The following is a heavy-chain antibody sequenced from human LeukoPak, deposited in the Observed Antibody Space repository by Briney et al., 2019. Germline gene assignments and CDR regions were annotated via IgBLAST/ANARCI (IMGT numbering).Heavy chain of an antibody. CDR1: GYSFTSYW. Sequence: GESLKISCKGSGYSFTSYWIGWVRQMPGKGLEWMGIIYPGDSDTRYSPSFQGQVNISADKSISTAYLQWSSLKASDTAMYYCARLGVSLTYYHGSGTDELSFDYWGQGTLVTVSS. J-gene: IGHJ4*02. CDR2: IYPGDSDT. V-gene: IGHV5-51*01. CDR3: ARLGVSLTYYHGSGTDELSFDY. D-gene: IGHD3-10*01.